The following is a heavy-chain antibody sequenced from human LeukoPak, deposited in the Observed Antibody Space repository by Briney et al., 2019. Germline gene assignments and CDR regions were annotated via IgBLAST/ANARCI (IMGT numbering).Heavy chain of an antibody. J-gene: IGHJ3*02. CDR2: ISSSGSNI. Sequence: PGGSLRLSCAASGFTFSDYYMNWIRQAPGKGLEWVSYISSSGSNIYYADSVKGRFTISRDNAKNSLYLQMNSLRAEDTAVYYCARDRARYYDSSGYHDAFDIWGQGTMVTVSS. D-gene: IGHD3-22*01. CDR3: ARDRARYYDSSGYHDAFDI. V-gene: IGHV3-11*04. CDR1: GFTFSDYY.